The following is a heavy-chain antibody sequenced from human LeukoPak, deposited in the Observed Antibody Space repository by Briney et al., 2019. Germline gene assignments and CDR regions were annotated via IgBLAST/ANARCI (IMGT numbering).Heavy chain of an antibody. J-gene: IGHJ4*02. CDR2: INPNSGTT. CDR3: ARDVNDHVWGSHRYTGAFDF. V-gene: IGHV1-2*02. Sequence: ASVKVSCKASGYTFTAYYMHWVRQAPGRGLEWMGWINPNSGTTNFSQKFRGRVTSTRNTSNNTTDMELRSLTSDDTAVYYCARDVNDHVWGSHRYTGAFDFWGQGSLVTVSS. CDR1: GYTFTAYY. D-gene: IGHD3-16*02.